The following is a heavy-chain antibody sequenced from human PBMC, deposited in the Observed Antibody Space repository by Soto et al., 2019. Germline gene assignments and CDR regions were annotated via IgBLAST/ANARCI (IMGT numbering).Heavy chain of an antibody. CDR1: GGTFSSYA. V-gene: IGHV1-69*12. CDR2: IIPIFGTA. Sequence: QVQLVQSGAEVKKPGSSVKVSCKASGGTFSSYAISWVRQAPGQGLEWMGGIIPIFGTANYAQKFQGRVTITADESTSTAYMELSGMRSEDTAVYYCAREVGYLYSSRSLVLDYYNVMDVWGQGTTVTVSS. D-gene: IGHD6-13*01. CDR3: AREVGYLYSSRSLVLDYYNVMDV. J-gene: IGHJ6*02.